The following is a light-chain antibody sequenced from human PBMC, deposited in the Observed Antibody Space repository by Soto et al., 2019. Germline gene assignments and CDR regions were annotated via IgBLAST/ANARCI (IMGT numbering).Light chain of an antibody. V-gene: IGKV3-20*01. J-gene: IGKJ1*01. Sequence: EIVLTQSPGTLSLSPGERATLSCRASQSVSSSDLAWYQQNPGQAPRLLIYGASSRATGIPGRFSGTGTGADFTLNISRLEPEDFAIYYCQQYGSSRTFGHGTKVEIK. CDR1: QSVSSSD. CDR3: QQYGSSRT. CDR2: GAS.